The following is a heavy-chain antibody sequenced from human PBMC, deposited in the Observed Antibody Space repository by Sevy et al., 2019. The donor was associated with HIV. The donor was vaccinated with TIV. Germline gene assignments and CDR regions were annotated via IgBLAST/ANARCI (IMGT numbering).Heavy chain of an antibody. CDR1: GYTFTSYD. CDR2: MNPNSGNT. Sequence: ASVKVSCKASGYTFTSYDINWVRQATGQGLEWMGWMNPNSGNTGYAQKFQGRVTMTRNTSISTAYMELSSPRSEDTAVYYCARVRATGHDFDYWGQGTLVTVSS. J-gene: IGHJ4*02. D-gene: IGHD3-3*01. V-gene: IGHV1-8*01. CDR3: ARVRATGHDFDY.